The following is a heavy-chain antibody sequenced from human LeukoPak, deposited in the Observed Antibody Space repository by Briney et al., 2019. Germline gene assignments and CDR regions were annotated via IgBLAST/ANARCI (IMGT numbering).Heavy chain of an antibody. V-gene: IGHV3-43D*04. CDR2: ISWDGGST. Sequence: AGGSLRLSCAASGFTFDDYAMHWVRQAPGKGLEWFSLISWDGGSTYYADSVKGRFTISRDNSKNSLYLQMNSLRAEDTALYYCAKGDCSSTSCHFDYWGQGTLVTVSS. D-gene: IGHD2-2*01. CDR1: GFTFDDYA. J-gene: IGHJ4*02. CDR3: AKGDCSSTSCHFDY.